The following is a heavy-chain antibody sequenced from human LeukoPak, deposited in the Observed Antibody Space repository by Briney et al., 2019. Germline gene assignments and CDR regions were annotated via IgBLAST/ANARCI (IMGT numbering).Heavy chain of an antibody. Sequence: GGSLRLSCTASGFIFEEYSMSWVRQAPGKGLEWVCGFNWNGGRTVYGDSVKGRFTISRDNAKNLLYLQMDSLRAEDTAFYYCAFDYGGNFGPRGGAFDTWGQGTMVTVSS. D-gene: IGHD4-23*01. V-gene: IGHV3-20*04. J-gene: IGHJ3*02. CDR3: AFDYGGNFGPRGGAFDT. CDR2: FNWNGGRT. CDR1: GFIFEEYS.